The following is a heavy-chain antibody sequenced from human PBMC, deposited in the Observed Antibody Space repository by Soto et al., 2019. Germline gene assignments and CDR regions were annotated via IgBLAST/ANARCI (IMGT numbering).Heavy chain of an antibody. CDR1: GGTFSRFA. J-gene: IGHJ4*02. CDR2: IIPMFGKA. CDR3: ARDGTLYDSNGYYYVY. Sequence: SVKVSCKASGGTFSRFAISWVRQAPGQGLEWMGGIIPMFGKANYAQKFQGRVTITADESTSTGYMELRSLTSEDTAVYYCARDGTLYDSNGYYYVYWGQGTLVTVSS. D-gene: IGHD3-22*01. V-gene: IGHV1-69*13.